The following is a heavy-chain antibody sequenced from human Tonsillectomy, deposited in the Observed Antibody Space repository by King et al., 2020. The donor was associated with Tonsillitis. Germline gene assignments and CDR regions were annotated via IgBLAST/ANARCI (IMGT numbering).Heavy chain of an antibody. V-gene: IGHV4-34*01. Sequence: VQIQQWGAGLLKPSETLSLTCAVYGGSFSGYYWTWIRQPPGKGLEWIGEINHSGNTIYNPSLKSRVTISVDTSKNQFSLNLTSVTAADTAVYFCARGHYGEMGFDYWGQGTLVTVSS. J-gene: IGHJ4*02. D-gene: IGHD4-17*01. CDR3: ARGHYGEMGFDY. CDR1: GGSFSGYY. CDR2: INHSGNT.